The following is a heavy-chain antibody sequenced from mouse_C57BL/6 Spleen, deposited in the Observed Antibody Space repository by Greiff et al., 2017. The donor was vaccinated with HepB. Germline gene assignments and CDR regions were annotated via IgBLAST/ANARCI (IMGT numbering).Heavy chain of an antibody. Sequence: QVQLKESGAELVRPGSSVKLSCKASGYTFTSYWMHWVKQRPIQGLEWIGNIDPSDSETHYNQKFKDKATLTVDKSSSTAYMQLSSLTSEDYAVCYCARRGTAQAYFDYWGQGTTLTVSS. CDR1: GYTFTSYW. V-gene: IGHV1-52*01. J-gene: IGHJ2*01. D-gene: IGHD3-2*02. CDR3: ARRGTAQAYFDY. CDR2: IDPSDSET.